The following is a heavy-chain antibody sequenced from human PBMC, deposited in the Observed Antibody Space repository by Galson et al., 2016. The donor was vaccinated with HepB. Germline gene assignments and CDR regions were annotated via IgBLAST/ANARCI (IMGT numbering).Heavy chain of an antibody. V-gene: IGHV3-30*03. CDR3: ARINAVAGFWNPLDY. J-gene: IGHJ4*02. CDR2: VSYHGSNY. Sequence: SLRLSCAASGFTFSSYAIHWVRQAPGKGLEWVAVVSYHGSNYYYAESVKGRFTISRDNSQNTVYLQMNGLRAEDTALYFCARINAVAGFWNPLDYWGQGTLVTVSS. D-gene: IGHD6-19*01. CDR1: GFTFSSYA.